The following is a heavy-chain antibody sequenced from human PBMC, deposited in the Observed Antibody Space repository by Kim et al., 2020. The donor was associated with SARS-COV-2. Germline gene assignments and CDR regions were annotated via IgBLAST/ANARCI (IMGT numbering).Heavy chain of an antibody. CDR2: IYRNGDT. Sequence: GGSLRLSCEASGFSIGDNFMSWVRQAPGKGLEWVSVIYRNGDTHYADSVKGRFTISRDNPKNTLYLQMDSLRPGDTGGYHCAKDPGHSLGVDYGENWGHGIWVPVPS. D-gene: IGHD4-17*01. CDR3: AKDPGHSLGVDYGEN. CDR1: GFSIGDNF. J-gene: IGHJ4*01. V-gene: IGHV3-66*03.